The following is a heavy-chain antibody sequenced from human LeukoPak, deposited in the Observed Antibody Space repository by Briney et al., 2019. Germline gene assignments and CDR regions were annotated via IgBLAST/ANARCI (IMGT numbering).Heavy chain of an antibody. CDR2: INPSGGST. CDR1: GYTFTSYY. CDR3: AREALRFLEWLSHGYFDY. J-gene: IGHJ4*02. V-gene: IGHV1-46*01. Sequence: ASVKVSCKASGYTFTSYYMHWVRQAPGKGLEWMGIINPSGGSTSYAQKFQGRVTMTRDTSTSTVYMELSSLRSEDTAVYYCAREALRFLEWLSHGYFDYWGQGTLVTVSS. D-gene: IGHD3-3*01.